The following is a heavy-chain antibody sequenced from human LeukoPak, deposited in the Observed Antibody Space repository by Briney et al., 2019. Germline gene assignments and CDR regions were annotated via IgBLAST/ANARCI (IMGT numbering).Heavy chain of an antibody. CDR1: GGTFSSYA. J-gene: IGHJ5*02. CDR2: IIPIFGTA. Sequence: GASVKVSCKASGGTFSSYAISWVRQAPGQGLEWMGGIIPIFGTANYAQKLQGRVTMTTDTSTSTAYMELRSLRSDDTAVYYCARGLNWFDPWGQGTLVTVSS. CDR3: ARGLNWFDP. V-gene: IGHV1-69*05.